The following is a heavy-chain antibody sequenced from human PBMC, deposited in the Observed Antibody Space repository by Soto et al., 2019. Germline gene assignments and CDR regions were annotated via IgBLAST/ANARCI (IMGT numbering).Heavy chain of an antibody. Sequence: ASVKVSCKASGDTFSSYAISWVRQAPGQGLEWMGGIIPIFGTANYAQKFQGRVTITADESTSTAYMELSSLRSEATAVYYCARDGSGYRSRATPMDVWRQGTTVTVSS. CDR3: ARDGSGYRSRATPMDV. D-gene: IGHD3-22*01. CDR2: IIPIFGTA. J-gene: IGHJ6*02. V-gene: IGHV1-69*13. CDR1: GDTFSSYA.